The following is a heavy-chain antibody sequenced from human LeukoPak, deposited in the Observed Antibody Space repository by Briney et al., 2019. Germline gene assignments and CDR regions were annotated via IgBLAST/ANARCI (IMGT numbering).Heavy chain of an antibody. V-gene: IGHV3-23*01. CDR3: ARGGPPYYDFWSGHTFDY. J-gene: IGHJ4*02. D-gene: IGHD3-3*01. CDR2: IGGSGGNT. CDR1: GFTFSSYA. Sequence: GGSLRLSCAASGFTFSSYAMSWVRQAPGKGLEWVSTIGGSGGNTYYADSVKGRFTISRDNSKNTLYLQMNSLRAEDTAVYYCARGGPPYYDFWSGHTFDYWGQGTLVTVSS.